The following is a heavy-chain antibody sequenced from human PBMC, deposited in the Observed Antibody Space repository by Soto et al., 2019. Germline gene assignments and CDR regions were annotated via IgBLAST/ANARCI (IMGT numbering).Heavy chain of an antibody. CDR1: GYTFTNKG. CDR3: ARGSTHHYMDV. J-gene: IGHJ6*03. D-gene: IGHD1-1*01. Sequence: QVQLVQSGGEVRKPGASVKVSCKTSGYTFTNKGINWVRQAPGQGLEWMGWISGYNANKKYAQKFQGRVTCTTDTLTSTAFMELRSLRCVDSAVVYCARGSTHHYMDVWCLGTTVGVAS. V-gene: IGHV1-18*01. CDR2: ISGYNANK.